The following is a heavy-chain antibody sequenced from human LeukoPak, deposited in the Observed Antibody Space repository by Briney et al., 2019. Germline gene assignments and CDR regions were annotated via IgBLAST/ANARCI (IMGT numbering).Heavy chain of an antibody. D-gene: IGHD2-15*01. Sequence: PGGSLGLSCAASGFTVSSNYMTWVRQAPGKGLEWVSAISGSGGSTYYADSVKGRFTISRDNSKNTLYLQMNSLRAEDTAVYYCAKDRIYWFDPWGQGTLVTVSS. CDR2: ISGSGGST. J-gene: IGHJ5*02. V-gene: IGHV3-23*01. CDR1: GFTVSSNY. CDR3: AKDRIYWFDP.